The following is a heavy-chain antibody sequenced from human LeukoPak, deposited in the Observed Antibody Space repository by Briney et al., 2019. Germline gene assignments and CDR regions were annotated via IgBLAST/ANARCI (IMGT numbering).Heavy chain of an antibody. V-gene: IGHV1-18*01. CDR1: GYTFTSYG. D-gene: IGHD3-16*02. Sequence: ASVKVSCKASGYTFTSYGISWVRQAPGQGLEWMGWISAYNGNTNYAQKLQGRVTMTRDTSISTAYMELSRLRSDDTAVYYCARSIDDAFDIWGQGTMVTVSS. CDR3: ARSIDDAFDI. J-gene: IGHJ3*02. CDR2: ISAYNGNT.